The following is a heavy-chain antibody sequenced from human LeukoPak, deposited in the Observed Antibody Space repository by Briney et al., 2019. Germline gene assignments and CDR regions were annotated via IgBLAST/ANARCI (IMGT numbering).Heavy chain of an antibody. Sequence: GSSVKVSCKASGGTFSSYAISWVRQAPGQGLEWMGRIIPIFGTANYAQKFQGRVTITTDESTSTAYMELSSLRSEDTAVYYCARDRGYSSGWYNHASDIWGQGTMVTVSS. CDR1: GGTFSSYA. CDR2: IIPIFGTA. D-gene: IGHD6-19*01. J-gene: IGHJ3*02. V-gene: IGHV1-69*05. CDR3: ARDRGYSSGWYNHASDI.